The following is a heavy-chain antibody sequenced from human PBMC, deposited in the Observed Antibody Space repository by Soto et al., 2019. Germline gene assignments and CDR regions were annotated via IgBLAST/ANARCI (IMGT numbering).Heavy chain of an antibody. V-gene: IGHV4-30-4*01. Sequence: LSLTCTVSGGSISSGDYYWSWIRQPPGKGLEWIGYIYYSGSTYYNPSLKSRVTISVDTSKNQFSLKLSSVTAADTAVYYCASYLIRYFDPGLQYYFDYWGQGTPVILSS. CDR3: ASYLIRYFDPGLQYYFDY. CDR1: GGSISSGDYY. D-gene: IGHD3-9*01. CDR2: IYYSGST. J-gene: IGHJ4*02.